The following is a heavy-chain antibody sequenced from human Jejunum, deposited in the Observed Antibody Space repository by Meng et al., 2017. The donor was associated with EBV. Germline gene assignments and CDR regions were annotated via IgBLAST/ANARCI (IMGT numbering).Heavy chain of an antibody. CDR3: ARESGSELEQPNYNWFGP. J-gene: IGHJ5*02. V-gene: IGHV1-3*01. CDR1: GFTFTSYA. Sequence: QGHCWQSWARVNTPGASAKVSCKASGFTFTSYAMHWVRQAPGQRLEWMGWINAGSGYTRYSQKFQGRVTITRDTSASIVYMELSSLRSEDTAVYFCARESGSELEQPNYNWFGPWGQGTLVTVSS. CDR2: INAGSGYT. D-gene: IGHD1/OR15-1a*01.